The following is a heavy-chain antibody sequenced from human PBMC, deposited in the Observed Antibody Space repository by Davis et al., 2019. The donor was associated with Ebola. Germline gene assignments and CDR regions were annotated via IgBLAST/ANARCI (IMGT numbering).Heavy chain of an antibody. D-gene: IGHD5-24*01. CDR3: AKETGSREGYNFDY. V-gene: IGHV3-7*01. CDR2: IKQDGSGE. Sequence: PGGSLRLSCVASGFTFSRYEMNWVRQAPGKGLEWVANIKQDGSGEDYVASVRGRFTISRDNAKNSGYLQMNSLRVEDTAMYYCAKETGSREGYNFDYWGQGTLVTVSS. CDR1: GFTFSRYE. J-gene: IGHJ4*02.